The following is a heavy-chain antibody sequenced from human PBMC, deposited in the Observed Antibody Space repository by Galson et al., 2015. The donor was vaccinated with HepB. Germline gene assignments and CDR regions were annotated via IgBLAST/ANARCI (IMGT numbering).Heavy chain of an antibody. J-gene: IGHJ5*02. Sequence: SVKVSCKASGGTFSSYAISWVRQAPGQGLEWMGRIIPILGIANYAQKFQGRVTITADKSTSTAYMELSSLRSEDTAVYYCARDNYYDSSGYYGVRRWFDPWGQGTLVTVSS. CDR3: ARDNYYDSSGYYGVRRWFDP. D-gene: IGHD3-22*01. V-gene: IGHV1-69*04. CDR1: GGTFSSYA. CDR2: IIPILGIA.